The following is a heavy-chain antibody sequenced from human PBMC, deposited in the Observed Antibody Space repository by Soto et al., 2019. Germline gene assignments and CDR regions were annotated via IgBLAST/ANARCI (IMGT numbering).Heavy chain of an antibody. J-gene: IGHJ3*02. D-gene: IGHD6-13*01. Sequence: GGSLRLSCAASGFTFSNYSMNWVHQAPGKGLEWVSSISTHSSYIYYADSVKGRFTISRDNAKSSLYLQMNTLRDEDTAVYYCARDLGSSWPDTFNIWGQGTMVTVSS. CDR1: GFTFSNYS. CDR3: ARDLGSSWPDTFNI. CDR2: ISTHSSYI. V-gene: IGHV3-21*06.